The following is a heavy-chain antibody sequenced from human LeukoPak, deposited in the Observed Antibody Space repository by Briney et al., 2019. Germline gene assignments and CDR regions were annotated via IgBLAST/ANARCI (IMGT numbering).Heavy chain of an antibody. D-gene: IGHD3-3*01. CDR3: ARDYDFWSGYGTGMDV. Sequence: ASVKVSCKASGYTFTSYYMHWVRQAPGQGLEWMGIINPSGGSTSYAQKFQGRVTMTRDTSTSTVYMELSSLRSEDTVVYYCARDYDFWSGYGTGMDVWGQGTTVTVSS. J-gene: IGHJ6*02. CDR2: INPSGGST. CDR1: GYTFTSYY. V-gene: IGHV1-46*01.